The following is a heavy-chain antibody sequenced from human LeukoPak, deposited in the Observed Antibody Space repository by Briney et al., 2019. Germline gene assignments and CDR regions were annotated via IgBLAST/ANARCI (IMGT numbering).Heavy chain of an antibody. CDR1: GFTFSSYS. J-gene: IGHJ4*02. CDR2: INRTSSDI. V-gene: IGHV3-21*01. Sequence: PGGSLRLSCAASGFTFSSYSMSWIRQAPGKGLEWVSSINRTSSDIYYADSVKGRFTISRDNAKNSLYLQMNSLRAEDTAVYYCARGVPDDYWGQGTLVTVSS. D-gene: IGHD1-14*01. CDR3: ARGVPDDY.